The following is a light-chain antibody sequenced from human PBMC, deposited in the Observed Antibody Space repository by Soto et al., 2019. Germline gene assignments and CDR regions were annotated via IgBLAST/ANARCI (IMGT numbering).Light chain of an antibody. J-gene: IGKJ4*01. V-gene: IGKV1-5*03. Sequence: DIQMTQSPSTLSASVGDRVTTTCRASQSISIWLAWYQQKPGKAPKLLIYQASTLESGVPSRFSGSGSGTEFTLSITSLQPYDFATYYFQQYNSYPVTFGGGTNVEIK. CDR3: QQYNSYPVT. CDR2: QAS. CDR1: QSISIW.